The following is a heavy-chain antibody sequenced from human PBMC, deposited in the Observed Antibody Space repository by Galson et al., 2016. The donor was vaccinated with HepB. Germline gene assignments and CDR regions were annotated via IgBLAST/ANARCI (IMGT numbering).Heavy chain of an antibody. D-gene: IGHD2-2*01. Sequence: SLRLSCAAPGFTFSSNAMHWVRQAPGKGLEWVAVISYDGSNKYYADSVKGRFTISRDNSKNTLYLQMNSLRAEDTAVYYCAKPACSSTSCYQDWFDPWGQGTLVTVSS. CDR2: ISYDGSNK. V-gene: IGHV3-30*18. CDR3: AKPACSSTSCYQDWFDP. J-gene: IGHJ5*01. CDR1: GFTFSSNA.